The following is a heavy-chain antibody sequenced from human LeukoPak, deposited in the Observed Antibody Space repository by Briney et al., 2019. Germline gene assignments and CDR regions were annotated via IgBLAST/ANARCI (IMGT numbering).Heavy chain of an antibody. V-gene: IGHV3-7*03. CDR3: AREGTFGDYRASGDH. CDR1: GFTFSTYW. J-gene: IGHJ4*02. CDR2: IKQDGSQK. D-gene: IGHD2-21*02. Sequence: GGSLRLSCEASGFTFSTYWMKWVRQAPGKGLEWVANIKQDGSQKYYVNSVKGRFIISRDNAKNSLYLQMNSVRAEDTAVYYCAREGTFGDYRASGDHWGQGALVTVSS.